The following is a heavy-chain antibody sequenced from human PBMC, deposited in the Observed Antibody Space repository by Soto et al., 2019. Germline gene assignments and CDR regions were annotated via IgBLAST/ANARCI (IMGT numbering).Heavy chain of an antibody. CDR3: ARDGRDATPHYYYGRDV. V-gene: IGHV4-31*03. Sequence: QVQLQESGPGLVKPSQTLSLTCTVSGGSISSGGYYWIWIRHHPGQGLEWIGYMYHSGSTYYNPSLHGRVNISVLTSQNHFSLKLSSVTDADTAVYYCARDGRDATPHYYYGRDVWGQGTTVTFSS. J-gene: IGHJ6*02. D-gene: IGHD5-12*01. CDR1: GGSISSGGYY. CDR2: MYHSGST.